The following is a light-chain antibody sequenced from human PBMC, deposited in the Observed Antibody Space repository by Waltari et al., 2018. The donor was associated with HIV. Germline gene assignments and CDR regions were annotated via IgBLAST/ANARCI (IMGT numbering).Light chain of an antibody. Sequence: DIKMTKSHSALSALVGNRVTLTCRASQSIISWLAWYQQKPGKAPKVLIYKASNLETGVPSRFSGSGSGTDFTLTISSLQPDDFATYYCQQYNSYSWTFGEGTKVEIK. J-gene: IGKJ1*01. V-gene: IGKV1-5*03. CDR1: QSIISW. CDR3: QQYNSYSWT. CDR2: KAS.